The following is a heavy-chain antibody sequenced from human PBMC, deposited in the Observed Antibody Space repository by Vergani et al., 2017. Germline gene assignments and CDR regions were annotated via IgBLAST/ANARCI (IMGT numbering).Heavy chain of an antibody. V-gene: IGHV4-61*02. CDR3: TRQPQEGASGPPSVPT. J-gene: IGHJ4*02. D-gene: IGHD5-12*01. CDR2: IYTSGIT. Sequence: QVQLQESGPGLVKPSQTLSLTCSVSGGRISNGGYHWSWIRQSAGKGLEWIGRIYTSGITNYNPSLTSRVTISVDPSKNQFSLNLTAVTATDTAVYYCTRQPQEGASGPPSVPTWGQGISVIVSS. CDR1: GGRISNGGYH.